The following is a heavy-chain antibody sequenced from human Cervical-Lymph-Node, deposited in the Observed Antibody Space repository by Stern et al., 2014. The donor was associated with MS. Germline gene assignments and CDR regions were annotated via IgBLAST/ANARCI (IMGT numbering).Heavy chain of an antibody. Sequence: VQLVESGGAVVQPGRSLRLSCAASGFTFSSYGMHWLRQAPGKGLEWVTVISYDGNHKYYAASVKGRFTISRDNSKNTLHLQMNSVTPDDTAIYYCARDYEDTSMLFDHWGQGTLVTVSS. CDR3: ARDYEDTSMLFDH. V-gene: IGHV3-30*03. CDR2: ISYDGNHK. D-gene: IGHD2-8*01. CDR1: GFTFSSYG. J-gene: IGHJ4*02.